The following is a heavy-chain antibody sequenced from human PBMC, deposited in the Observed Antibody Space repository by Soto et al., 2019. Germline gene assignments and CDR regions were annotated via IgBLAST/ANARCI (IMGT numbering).Heavy chain of an antibody. Sequence: QVQLVQSGAEVKKPGASVKVSCKASGYTFTTYYMHWIRQAPGQGLEWMGIIDPTAGSTSHAQKFQGRVTLTRDTSTSTVYMDLMSLISEDTAVYYCARAGYYDSSGYDGFDIWGQGTMVTVSS. CDR1: GYTFTTYY. J-gene: IGHJ3*02. D-gene: IGHD3-22*01. V-gene: IGHV1-46*01. CDR2: IDPTAGST. CDR3: ARAGYYDSSGYDGFDI.